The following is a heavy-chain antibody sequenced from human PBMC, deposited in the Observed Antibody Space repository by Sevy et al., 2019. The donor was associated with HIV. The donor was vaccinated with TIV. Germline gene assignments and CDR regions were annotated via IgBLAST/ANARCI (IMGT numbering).Heavy chain of an antibody. CDR3: ATTREYYQGKSGYFDY. J-gene: IGHJ4*02. CDR2: FDPEDGER. V-gene: IGHV1-24*01. Sequence: ASVKVSCKVSGYTLTQLSMHWVRQAPGKGLEWMGSFDPEDGERIYAQKFQGRITMTEDTSTDTAYMDLSSLKSDDTAVYHCATTREYYQGKSGYFDYWGQGALVTVSS. CDR1: GYTLTQLS. D-gene: IGHD2-15*01.